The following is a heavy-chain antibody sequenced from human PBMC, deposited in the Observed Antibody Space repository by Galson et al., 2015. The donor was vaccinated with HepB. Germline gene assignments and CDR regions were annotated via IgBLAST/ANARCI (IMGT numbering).Heavy chain of an antibody. CDR1: GGSISSSSHY. J-gene: IGHJ1*01. D-gene: IGHD1-26*01. CDR2: IYYTGNT. Sequence: SETLSLTCTVSGGSISSSSHYWDWIRQPPGKGLEWIRGIYYTGNTYYSPPLKCRIAISVDTSENQFYLKLSSVTAADTAVYFCARDRGAFSRGDYFQ. V-gene: IGHV4-39*07. CDR3: ARDRGAFSRGDYFQ.